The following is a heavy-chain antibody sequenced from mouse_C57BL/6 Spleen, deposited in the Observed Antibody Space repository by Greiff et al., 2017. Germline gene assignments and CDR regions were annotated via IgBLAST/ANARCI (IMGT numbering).Heavy chain of an antibody. V-gene: IGHV7-3*01. CDR1: GFTFTDYY. CDR2: IRNKANGYTT. J-gene: IGHJ2*01. CDR3: ARSLVYFDY. Sequence: EVMLVESGGGLVQPGGSLSLSCAASGFTFTDYYMSWVRQPPGKALEWLGFIRNKANGYTTEYSASVKGRFTISRDNSQSILYLQMNALRAEDSATYYCARSLVYFDYWGQGTTLTVSS. D-gene: IGHD2-10*02.